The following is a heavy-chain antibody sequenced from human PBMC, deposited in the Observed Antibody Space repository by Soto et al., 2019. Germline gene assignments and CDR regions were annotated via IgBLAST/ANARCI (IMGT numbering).Heavy chain of an antibody. CDR3: VSVGSSGQDRAGLD. CDR1: GYIFSNYG. J-gene: IGHJ4*02. CDR2: TSGNNDKT. D-gene: IGHD3-10*01. V-gene: IGHV1-18*01. Sequence: QVQVVQSGAEVKKPGASVKVSCKTSGYIFSNYGISWARQAPGQGLGWMGWTSGNNDKTYYAQKFRGRVTMTTDTSTATAYMDLRSLRSDDTAVYYCVSVGSSGQDRAGLDWGQGSLVTVYS.